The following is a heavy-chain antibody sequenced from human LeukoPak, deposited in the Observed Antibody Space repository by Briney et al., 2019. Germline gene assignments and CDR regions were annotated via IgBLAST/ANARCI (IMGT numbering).Heavy chain of an antibody. CDR2: INPNSGGR. Sequence: GASVKVSCKASGYTFTGYYMHWVRQAPGQGLEWMGWINPNSGGRNYAQKFQGRVTMTRDTSISTAYMELSRLRSEDTAVYYCARAPDSSGYYYDYWGQGTLVTVSS. CDR1: GYTFTGYY. V-gene: IGHV1-2*02. D-gene: IGHD3-22*01. CDR3: ARAPDSSGYYYDY. J-gene: IGHJ4*02.